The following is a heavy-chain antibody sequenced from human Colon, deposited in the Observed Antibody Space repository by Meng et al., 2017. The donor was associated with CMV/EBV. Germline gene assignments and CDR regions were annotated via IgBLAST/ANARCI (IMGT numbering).Heavy chain of an antibody. V-gene: IGHV3-53*01. J-gene: IGHJ4*02. D-gene: IGHD3-16*01. Sequence: GESLKISCVVSGFSASTHYMSWVRQAPGKGLEWVSGIYSGDSRQYADSVKGRFAISSDNSENSLYLHMNSLRANDTAVYYCARRGTGGRSFDYWGQGTLVTVSS. CDR1: GFSASTHY. CDR2: IYSGDSR. CDR3: ARRGTGGRSFDY.